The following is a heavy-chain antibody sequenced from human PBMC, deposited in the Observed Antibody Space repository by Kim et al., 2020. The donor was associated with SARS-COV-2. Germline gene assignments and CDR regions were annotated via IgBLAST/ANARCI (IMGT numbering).Heavy chain of an antibody. V-gene: IGHV3-11*04. CDR3: ARDGEPYYYGSGSRNWFDP. CDR2: ISSSGSTI. D-gene: IGHD3-10*01. Sequence: LSLTCAASGFTFSDYYMSWIRQAPGKGLEWVSYISSSGSTIYYADSVKGRFTISRDNAKNSLYLQMNSLRAEDTAVYYCARDGEPYYYGSGSRNWFDPWGQGTLVTVSS. J-gene: IGHJ5*02. CDR1: GFTFSDYY.